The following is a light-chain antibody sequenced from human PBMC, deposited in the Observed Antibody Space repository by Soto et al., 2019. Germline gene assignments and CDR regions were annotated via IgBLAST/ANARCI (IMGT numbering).Light chain of an antibody. J-gene: IGLJ2*01. Sequence: QSVLTQPASVSGSPGQSITISCTGSRSDVGASNSVSWYQQHPGKVPKLIIYVVTIRPSGISNRFSGSKSGNTASLAISGLQAEDEADYYCSSYTSSNLLFGGGTKLTVL. CDR3: SSYTSSNLL. V-gene: IGLV2-14*01. CDR2: VVT. CDR1: RSDVGASNS.